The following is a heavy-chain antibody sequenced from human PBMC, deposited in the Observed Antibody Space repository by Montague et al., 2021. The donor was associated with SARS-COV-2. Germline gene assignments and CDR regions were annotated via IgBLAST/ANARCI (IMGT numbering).Heavy chain of an antibody. D-gene: IGHD4-17*01. CDR1: GGSLSGYY. CDR2: INHSGST. Sequence: SETLSLTCAVYGGSLSGYYWSWIRQPPGKGLEWIGEINHSGSTNYNPSLKSRVTISVDTSKNQFSLKLSSVTAADTAVYYCARGRPVTTFYYYYGMDVWGQGTTVTVSS. J-gene: IGHJ6*02. V-gene: IGHV4-34*01. CDR3: ARGRPVTTFYYYYGMDV.